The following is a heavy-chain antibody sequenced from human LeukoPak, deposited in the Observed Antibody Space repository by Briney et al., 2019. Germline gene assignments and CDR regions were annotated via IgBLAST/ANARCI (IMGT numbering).Heavy chain of an antibody. CDR2: IYYSGST. D-gene: IGHD1-20*01. CDR1: GGFISSHY. V-gene: IGHV4-59*11. CDR3: ARNYNWDRGNWFDP. J-gene: IGHJ5*02. Sequence: SETLSLTCTVSGGFISSHYWSWIRQPPGKGLEWIGYIYYSGSTNYNPSLKSRVTISVDTSKNQFSLKLSSVTAADTAVYYCARNYNWDRGNWFDPWGQGTLVTVSS.